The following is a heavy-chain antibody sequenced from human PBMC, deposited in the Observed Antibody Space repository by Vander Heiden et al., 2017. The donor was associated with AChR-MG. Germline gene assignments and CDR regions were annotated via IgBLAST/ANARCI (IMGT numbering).Heavy chain of an antibody. D-gene: IGHD1-26*01. CDR2: ISSSSSYI. CDR3: ASVGWELLPDY. V-gene: IGHV3-21*01. J-gene: IGHJ4*02. Sequence: EVQLVESGGGLVKPGGSLRLSCAASAFTFSSSSMNGVRQAPGKGLEWVSSISSSSSYIYYADSVKGRFTISRDNAKNSLYLQMNSLRAEDTAVYYCASVGWELLPDYWGQGTLVTVSS. CDR1: AFTFSSSS.